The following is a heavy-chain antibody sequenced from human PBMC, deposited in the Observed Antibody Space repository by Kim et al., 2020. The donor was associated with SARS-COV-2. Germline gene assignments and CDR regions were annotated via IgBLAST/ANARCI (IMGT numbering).Heavy chain of an antibody. J-gene: IGHJ5*02. CDR1: VGFISSCSYY. V-gene: IGHV4-39*01. Sequence: SETRSLTCTVFVGFISSCSYYWGWIRQHQGKGPAWIGSTYYSGSTYSTPSLKSRVTISVDTSNNQFSLKLSSVTAADTAVYYCAGRDSMEGWFDPWGQGTLVTVSS. CDR3: AGRDSMEGWFDP. CDR2: TYYSGST. D-gene: IGHD3-22*01.